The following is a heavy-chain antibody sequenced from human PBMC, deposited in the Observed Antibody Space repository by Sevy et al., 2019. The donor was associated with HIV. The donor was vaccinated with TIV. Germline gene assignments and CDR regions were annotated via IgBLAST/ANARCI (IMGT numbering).Heavy chain of an antibody. CDR2: FDPEDGET. V-gene: IGHV1-24*01. D-gene: IGHD2-15*01. J-gene: IGHJ6*02. CDR1: GYTLTELS. CDR3: ATDRGSSGYYYYCMDV. Sequence: ASVKVSCKVSGYTLTELSMHWVRQAPGKGLEWMGGFDPEDGETIYAQKFQGRVTMTEDTSTDTAYMELSSLRSEDTAVYYCATDRGSSGYYYYCMDVWGQGTTVTVSS.